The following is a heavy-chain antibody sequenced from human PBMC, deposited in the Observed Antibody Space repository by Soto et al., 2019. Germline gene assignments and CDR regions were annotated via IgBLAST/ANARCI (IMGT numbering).Heavy chain of an antibody. Sequence: QVQLVQSGAEVRTPGASVKVSCKAFGYTFTSYDINWVRQATGQGPEWMGWMNPDSGNTGYVQKFQGRVTMTRNTAISTAYMELSSLRSEDTAVYYCARSVGGSNVNFDYWGQGTLVTVSS. D-gene: IGHD3-10*01. CDR3: ARSVGGSNVNFDY. V-gene: IGHV1-8*01. J-gene: IGHJ4*02. CDR1: GYTFTSYD. CDR2: MNPDSGNT.